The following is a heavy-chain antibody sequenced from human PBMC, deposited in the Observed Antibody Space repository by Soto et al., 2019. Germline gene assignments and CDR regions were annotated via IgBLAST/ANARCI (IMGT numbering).Heavy chain of an antibody. D-gene: IGHD3-16*02. Sequence: SETLSLTCAVYGGSFSGYYWSWIRQPPGKGLEWIGEINHSGSTNYNPSFKSRVTISVDTSKNQFSLKLSFVAAADTAVYYCARGPAAFGGVIVIRFRAFDIWGQGTKVTVSS. J-gene: IGHJ3*02. CDR2: INHSGST. CDR3: ARGPAAFGGVIVIRFRAFDI. CDR1: GGSFSGYY. V-gene: IGHV4-34*01.